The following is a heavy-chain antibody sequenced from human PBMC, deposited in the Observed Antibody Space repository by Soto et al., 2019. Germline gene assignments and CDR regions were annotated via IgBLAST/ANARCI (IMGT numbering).Heavy chain of an antibody. Sequence: SETLSLTCTVSGGSISSYYWSWIRQPPGKGLEWIGYIYYSGNTNYNPSLKSRVTISVDTSKNQFSLKLSSVTAADTAVYYCARVLRERSGFTGSLDYYYYYYVDVWGKGTTVTVSS. J-gene: IGHJ6*03. D-gene: IGHD3-9*01. CDR3: ARVLRERSGFTGSLDYYYYYYVDV. CDR2: IYYSGNT. CDR1: GGSISSYY. V-gene: IGHV4-59*08.